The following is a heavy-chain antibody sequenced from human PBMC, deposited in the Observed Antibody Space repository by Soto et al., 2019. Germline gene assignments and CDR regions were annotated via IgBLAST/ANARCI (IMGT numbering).Heavy chain of an antibody. Sequence: ASVKVSCKVSGYTLTELSMHWVRQAPGKGLEWMGGFDPEDGETIHAQKFQGRVTMTEDTSTDTAYMELSSLRSEDTAVYYCATASTIFGVVRGYYYGMDVWGQGTTVTVSS. CDR1: GYTLTELS. J-gene: IGHJ6*02. V-gene: IGHV1-24*01. CDR2: FDPEDGET. D-gene: IGHD3-3*01. CDR3: ATASTIFGVVRGYYYGMDV.